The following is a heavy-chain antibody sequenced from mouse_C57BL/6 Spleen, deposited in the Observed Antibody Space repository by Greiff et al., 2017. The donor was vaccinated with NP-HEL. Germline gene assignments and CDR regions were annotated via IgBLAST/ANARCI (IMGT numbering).Heavy chain of an antibody. V-gene: IGHV1-55*01. J-gene: IGHJ4*01. CDR1: GYTFTSYW. CDR2: IYPGSGST. D-gene: IGHD2-4*01. CDR3: ALIYYDYDEGAMDY. Sequence: QVQLQQPGAELVKPGASVKMSCKASGYTFTSYWITWVKQRPGQGLEWIGDIYPGSGSTNYNEKFKSKATLTVDTSSSTAYMQLSSLTSEDSAVYYCALIYYDYDEGAMDYWGQGTSVTVSS.